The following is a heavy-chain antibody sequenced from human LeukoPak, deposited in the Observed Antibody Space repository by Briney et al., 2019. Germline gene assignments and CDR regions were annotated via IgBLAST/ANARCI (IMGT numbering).Heavy chain of an antibody. J-gene: IGHJ4*02. D-gene: IGHD3-10*01. CDR1: GGSISSYY. CDR3: ARRLGWFGELFDY. CDR2: INNSGST. V-gene: IGHV4-34*01. Sequence: SETLSLTCTVSGGSISSYYWSWIRHPPGKGLEWIGEINNSGSTNYNPSLKSRVTISVDTSKTQFSLKLSSVTAADTAVYYCARRLGWFGELFDYWGQGTLVTVSS.